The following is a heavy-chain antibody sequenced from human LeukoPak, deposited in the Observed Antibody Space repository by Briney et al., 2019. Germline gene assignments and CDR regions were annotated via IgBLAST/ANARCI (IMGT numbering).Heavy chain of an antibody. CDR3: ARIFYRTIVSTWRPFDY. V-gene: IGHV1-18*01. D-gene: IGHD5/OR15-5a*01. CDR2: ISAYNGNT. Sequence: ASVKVSCKASGYTFTSYGISWVRQAPGQGLEWMGWISAYNGNTNYAQKLQGRVTMTTDTSTSTAYMELRSLRSDDTAVYYWARIFYRTIVSTWRPFDYWGQETLVAVSS. CDR1: GYTFTSYG. J-gene: IGHJ4*02.